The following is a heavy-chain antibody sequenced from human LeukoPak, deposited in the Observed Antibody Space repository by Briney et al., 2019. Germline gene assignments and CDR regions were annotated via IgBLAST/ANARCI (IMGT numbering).Heavy chain of an antibody. J-gene: IGHJ6*03. D-gene: IGHD3-22*01. Sequence: PGGSLRLSCAASGLTFSIHWMNWVRQAPGKGLECVANINQDGSDKYYVDSVKGRFTISRDNSKNTLYLQMNSLRAEDTAVYYCAKLAKEYGSSYYYDSSGPRRGYYYYMDVWGKGTTVTISS. CDR3: AKLAKEYGSSYYYDSSGPRRGYYYYMDV. CDR1: GLTFSIHW. V-gene: IGHV3-7*03. CDR2: INQDGSDK.